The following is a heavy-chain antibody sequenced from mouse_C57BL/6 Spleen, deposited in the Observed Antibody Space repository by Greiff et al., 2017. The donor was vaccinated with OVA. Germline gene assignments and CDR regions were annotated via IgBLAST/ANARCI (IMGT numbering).Heavy chain of an antibody. CDR1: GYTFTDYY. Sequence: VQLKQSGPVLVKPGASVKMSCKASGYTFTDYYMNWVKQSHGKSLEWIGVINPYNGGTSYNQKFKGKATLTVDKSTSTAYMELNSLTSEDSAVYYCAYYYGSSPWFAYWGQGTLVTVS. D-gene: IGHD1-1*01. V-gene: IGHV1-19*01. J-gene: IGHJ3*01. CDR2: INPYNGGT. CDR3: AYYYGSSPWFAY.